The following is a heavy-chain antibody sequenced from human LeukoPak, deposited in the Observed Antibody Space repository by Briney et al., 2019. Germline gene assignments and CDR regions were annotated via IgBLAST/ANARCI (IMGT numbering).Heavy chain of an antibody. CDR2: INHSGST. D-gene: IGHD3-10*01. CDR3: ARGVYGSGSYFDY. Sequence: SETLSLTCAVSGGSFSGYYWSWIRQPPGKGLEWIGEINHSGSTNYNPSLKSRVTISVDTSKNQFSLKLSSVTAADTAVYYCARGVYGSGSYFDYWGQGTLVTVSS. V-gene: IGHV4-34*01. CDR1: GGSFSGYY. J-gene: IGHJ4*02.